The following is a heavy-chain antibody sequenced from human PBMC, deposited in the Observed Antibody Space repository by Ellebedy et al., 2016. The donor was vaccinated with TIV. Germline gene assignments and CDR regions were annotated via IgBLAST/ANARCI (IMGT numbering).Heavy chain of an antibody. V-gene: IGHV3-21*06. D-gene: IGHD6-13*01. J-gene: IGHJ4*02. CDR2: LSGSSDYI. CDR3: ARIGIGAARVGYDY. Sequence: GESLKISCAASGFMFSSYSMNWVRQAPGKGLEWVSSLSGSSDYIYHAGSVKGRFTISRDNAKNSLYLQMNSLRAEDTAVYYCARIGIGAARVGYDYWGQGTLVTVSS. CDR1: GFMFSSYS.